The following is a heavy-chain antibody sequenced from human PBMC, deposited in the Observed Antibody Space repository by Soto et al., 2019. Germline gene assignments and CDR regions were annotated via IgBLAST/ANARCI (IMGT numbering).Heavy chain of an antibody. CDR2: IIPILGIA. CDR1: GGTFSSYT. Sequence: QVQLVQSGAEVKKPGSSVKVSCKASGGTFSSYTISWVRQAPGQGLEWMGRIIPILGIANYAQKFQGRVTITADKPTSTAYMELSSLRSEDTAVYYCARDRPLQYYYDSSGPFDPWGQGTLVTVSS. J-gene: IGHJ5*02. D-gene: IGHD3-22*01. V-gene: IGHV1-69*08. CDR3: ARDRPLQYYYDSSGPFDP.